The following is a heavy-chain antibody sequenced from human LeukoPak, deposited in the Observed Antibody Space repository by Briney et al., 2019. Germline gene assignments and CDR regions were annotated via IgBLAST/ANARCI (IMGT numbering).Heavy chain of an antibody. Sequence: SETLFLTCTVSGGSISSYYWSWIRQPPGKGQEWIGYIYYSGSTNYNPSLKSRVTISVDTSKNQFSLKLSSVTAADTAVYYCATGPYSGSSWFDYWGQGTLVTVSS. CDR3: ATGPYSGSSWFDY. J-gene: IGHJ4*02. V-gene: IGHV4-59*01. CDR2: IYYSGST. CDR1: GGSISSYY. D-gene: IGHD6-6*01.